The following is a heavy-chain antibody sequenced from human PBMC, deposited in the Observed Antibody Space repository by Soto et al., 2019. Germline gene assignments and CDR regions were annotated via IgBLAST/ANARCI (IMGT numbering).Heavy chain of an antibody. CDR1: GYTFTNYG. Sequence: QVPLVQTGAEVKEPGASVKVSCKASGYTFTNYGISWVRQAPGQGLEWMGWISCNNGDANYVQSLRGRVTMTTDTSTSLVYMELRSLRADDTAVYYCARDGDGSGRHYEYWGQGTLVTVSS. V-gene: IGHV1-18*01. D-gene: IGHD3-10*01. CDR2: ISCNNGDA. CDR3: ARDGDGSGRHYEY. J-gene: IGHJ4*02.